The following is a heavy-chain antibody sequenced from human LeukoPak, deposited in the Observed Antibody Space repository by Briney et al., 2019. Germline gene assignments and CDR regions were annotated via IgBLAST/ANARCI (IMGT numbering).Heavy chain of an antibody. CDR3: ARLPTFYYDSSHYHYDY. Sequence: SGGSLRLSCAASGFTFSSYAMSWVRQAPGKGLEWASSISGSGPSTDYADSVKGRFTISRDKAKNTLYLQMNSLRAEDTAVYYCARLPTFYYDSSHYHYDYWGQGTLVTVSS. D-gene: IGHD3-22*01. CDR1: GFTFSSYA. CDR2: ISGSGPST. J-gene: IGHJ4*02. V-gene: IGHV3-23*01.